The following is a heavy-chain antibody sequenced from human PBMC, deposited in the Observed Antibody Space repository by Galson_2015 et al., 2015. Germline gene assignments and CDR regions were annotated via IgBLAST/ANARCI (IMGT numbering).Heavy chain of an antibody. D-gene: IGHD4-17*01. CDR2: ISYDGSNK. Sequence: SLRLSCAASGFTFGSYAMHWVRQALGKGLEWVAVISYDGSNKYYGDSVKGRFTISRDNSKNTLYLQMNSLRAEDTALYYCAREKAGYGDYDFNWFDPWGQGTLVTVSS. CDR3: AREKAGYGDYDFNWFDP. CDR1: GFTFGSYA. V-gene: IGHV3-30-3*01. J-gene: IGHJ5*02.